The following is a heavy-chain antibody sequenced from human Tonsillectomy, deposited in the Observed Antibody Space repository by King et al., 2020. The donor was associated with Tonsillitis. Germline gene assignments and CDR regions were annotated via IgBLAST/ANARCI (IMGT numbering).Heavy chain of an antibody. Sequence: VQLVESGGDLVQPGESLRLSCAGSGFSFSNYAMSWVRQAPGKGLEWVSGTSGIGASTYYADSVKGRFAISRDNSKNTLFLQMNSLRAEDTAVYYCAKGGVVATANPDDAFDFWGQGTMVSVSS. V-gene: IGHV3-23*04. CDR1: GFSFSNYA. J-gene: IGHJ3*01. D-gene: IGHD2-21*02. CDR2: TSGIGAST. CDR3: AKGGVVATANPDDAFDF.